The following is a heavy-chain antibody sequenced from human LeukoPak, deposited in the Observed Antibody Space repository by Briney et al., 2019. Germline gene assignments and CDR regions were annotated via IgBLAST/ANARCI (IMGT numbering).Heavy chain of an antibody. V-gene: IGHV1-69*06. CDR2: IIPIFGTA. CDR1: GDTFSRYA. Sequence: ASVKVSCKASGDTFSRYAISWVRQAPGQGLEWMGGIIPIFGTANYAQKFQGRVTITADKSTSTAYMELSSLRSEDTAVYYCARPIMITSGNAFDIWGQGTMVTVSS. CDR3: ARPIMITSGNAFDI. J-gene: IGHJ3*02. D-gene: IGHD3-16*01.